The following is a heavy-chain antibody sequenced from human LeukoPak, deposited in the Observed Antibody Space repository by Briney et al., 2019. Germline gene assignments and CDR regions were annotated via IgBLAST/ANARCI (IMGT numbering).Heavy chain of an antibody. Sequence: GGSLRLSCAASGFSFSDYYMSWVRQAPGKGLEWIAYISNSGSTIFYADSVKGRFTISRDNAKNSLYLQMNSLRAEDTALYYCAKSPHYYDSNFDYWGQGTLVTVSS. V-gene: IGHV3-11*01. J-gene: IGHJ4*02. CDR2: ISNSGSTI. CDR3: AKSPHYYDSNFDY. D-gene: IGHD3-22*01. CDR1: GFSFSDYY.